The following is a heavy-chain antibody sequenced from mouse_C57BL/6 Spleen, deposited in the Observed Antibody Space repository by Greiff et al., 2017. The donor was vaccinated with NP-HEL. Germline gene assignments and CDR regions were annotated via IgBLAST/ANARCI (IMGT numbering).Heavy chain of an antibody. CDR3: ARQGAYYAMDY. CDR2: IDPSDSYT. Sequence: QVQLQQPGAELVMPGASVKLSCKASGYTFTSYWMHWVKQRPGQGLEWIGEIDPSDSYTNYNQKFKGKSTLTVDKSSSTAYMHLSSLTSEDSAVYYCARQGAYYAMDYWGQGTSVTVSS. J-gene: IGHJ4*01. CDR1: GYTFTSYW. V-gene: IGHV1-69*01.